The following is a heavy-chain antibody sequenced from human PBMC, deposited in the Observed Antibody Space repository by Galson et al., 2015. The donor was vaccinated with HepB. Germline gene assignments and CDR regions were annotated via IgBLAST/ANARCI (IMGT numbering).Heavy chain of an antibody. Sequence: SVKVSCKASGYTFTNYGITWVRQAPGQGPEWMGWISTYNDNTNYAQKLQGRVTMTTDTSTSTAYMELRSLRSDDTAVYYCARPRGHYDFLIEDYYYYYMDVWGQGTTVTVSS. CDR3: ARPRGHYDFLIEDYYYYYMDV. CDR1: GYTFTNYG. D-gene: IGHD3-3*01. V-gene: IGHV1-18*01. J-gene: IGHJ6*03. CDR2: ISTYNDNT.